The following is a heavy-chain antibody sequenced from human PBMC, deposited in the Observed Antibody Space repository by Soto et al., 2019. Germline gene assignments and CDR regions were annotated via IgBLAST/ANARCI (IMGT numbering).Heavy chain of an antibody. CDR3: ARANVAAAGTVPGLVDY. V-gene: IGHV4-4*02. CDR1: GGSISSSNW. D-gene: IGHD6-13*01. CDR2: IYHSGST. Sequence: QVQLQESGPGLVKPSGTLYLTCAVSGGSISSSNWWSWVRQPPGKGLECIGEIYHSGSTNYNPSLTSRVTSSVDKSKNQFSLKLSSVTAADTAVYYCARANVAAAGTVPGLVDYWGQGTLVTVSS. J-gene: IGHJ4*01.